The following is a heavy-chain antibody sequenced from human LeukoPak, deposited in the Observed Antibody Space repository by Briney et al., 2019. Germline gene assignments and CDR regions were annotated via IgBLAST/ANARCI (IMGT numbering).Heavy chain of an antibody. Sequence: GRSLRLSCAASGFTFSSYGMHWVRQAPGKGLEWVAFISYDGSNKYYADSVKGRFTISRDNSKNTLYLQMNNLRVDDTAVYYCAKARYDGEVMIAATDYWGQGTLVTVSS. J-gene: IGHJ4*02. CDR1: GFTFSSYG. D-gene: IGHD2-15*01. CDR3: AKARYDGEVMIAATDY. CDR2: ISYDGSNK. V-gene: IGHV3-30*18.